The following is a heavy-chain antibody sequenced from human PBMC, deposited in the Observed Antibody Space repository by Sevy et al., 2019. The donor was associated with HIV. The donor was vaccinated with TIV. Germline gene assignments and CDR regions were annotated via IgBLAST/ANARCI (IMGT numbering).Heavy chain of an antibody. V-gene: IGHV5-51*01. CDR3: TRQGYNYIWGTYNSPDY. D-gene: IGHD3-16*01. CDR2: IYPGDSDT. CDR1: GYSFSTNW. J-gene: IGHJ4*02. Sequence: GESLKISCKGSGYSFSTNWIGWVRQVPGKGLEWVGIIYPGDSDTIYSPSFQGQVTIAADTSISTVYLYWSSLKTSDSAMYYCTRQGYNYIWGTYNSPDYWGQGTLVTVSS.